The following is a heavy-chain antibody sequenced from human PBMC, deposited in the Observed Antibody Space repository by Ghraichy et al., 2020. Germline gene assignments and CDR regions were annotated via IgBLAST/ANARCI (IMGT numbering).Heavy chain of an antibody. D-gene: IGHD3-3*01. CDR2: ISHSGST. J-gene: IGHJ4*02. Sequence: SETLSLTCTVSGGSISSTNYYWAWVRQPPGKGLEWIVAISHSGSTYYNPSLKSRVTISVDTSKNQFSLKLRSVTAADTAVYYCAGQAPYSHGSGYPEYWGQGTLVTVSS. CDR3: AGQAPYSHGSGYPEY. V-gene: IGHV4-39*01. CDR1: GGSISSTNYY.